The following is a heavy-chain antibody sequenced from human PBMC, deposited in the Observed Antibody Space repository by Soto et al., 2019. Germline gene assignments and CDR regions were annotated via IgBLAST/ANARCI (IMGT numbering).Heavy chain of an antibody. J-gene: IGHJ4*02. CDR1: GFTFSSYA. V-gene: IGHV3-64*01. CDR3: ARGRQELVPPYFDY. Sequence: GGSLRLSCATSGFTFSSYAMHWVRQAPGKGLEYVSGISSNGGSTYYANSVKGRITISRDNSKNTLYLQMGSLRAEDMAVYYCARGRQELVPPYFDYWGQGTLVTVSS. CDR2: ISSNGGST. D-gene: IGHD6-13*01.